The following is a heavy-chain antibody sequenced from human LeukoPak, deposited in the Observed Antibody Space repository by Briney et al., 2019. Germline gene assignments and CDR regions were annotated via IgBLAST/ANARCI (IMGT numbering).Heavy chain of an antibody. V-gene: IGHV3-48*04. CDR2: ISSSGSTI. Sequence: PGGSLRLSCAASGFTFSTYWMSWVRQAPGKGLEWVSYISSSGSTIYYADSVKGRFTISRDNAKNSLYLQMNSLRAEDTAVYYCARGGGIVVVVAATPHDYWGQGTLVTVSS. D-gene: IGHD2-15*01. CDR3: ARGGGIVVVVAATPHDY. J-gene: IGHJ4*02. CDR1: GFTFSTYW.